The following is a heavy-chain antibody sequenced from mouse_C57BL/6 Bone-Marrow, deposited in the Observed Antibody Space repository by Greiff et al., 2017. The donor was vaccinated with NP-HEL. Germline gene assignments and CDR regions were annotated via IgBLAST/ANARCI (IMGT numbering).Heavy chain of an antibody. CDR2: IYPRSGNT. CDR1: GYTFTSYG. D-gene: IGHD1-1*01. CDR3: AHYYGSSYGFAY. J-gene: IGHJ3*01. V-gene: IGHV1-81*01. Sequence: VKLQESGAELARPGASVKLSCKASGYTFTSYGISWVKQRTGQGLEWIGEIYPRSGNTYYNEQFKGKATLTADKSSSTAYMELRSLTSEDSAVYFCAHYYGSSYGFAYWGQGTLVTVSA.